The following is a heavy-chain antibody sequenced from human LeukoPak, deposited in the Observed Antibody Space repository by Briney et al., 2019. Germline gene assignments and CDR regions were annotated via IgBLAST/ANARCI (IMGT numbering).Heavy chain of an antibody. CDR2: ISSTSNYI. V-gene: IGHV3-21*01. CDR1: GFTLRFYN. D-gene: IGHD1-26*01. CDR3: ARRRAIVGENTGLDS. Sequence: GGSLRLSCVASGFTLRFYNMSWVRQAPGKWLEWVSSISSTSNYIYYTDSVKGRFTVSRDNAKNSPYLQMSSLRGDDTAIYYCARRRAIVGENTGLDSWGQGTLVTVSS. J-gene: IGHJ4*02.